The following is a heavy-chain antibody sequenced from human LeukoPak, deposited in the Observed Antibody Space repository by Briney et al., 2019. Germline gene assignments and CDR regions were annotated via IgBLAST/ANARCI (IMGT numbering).Heavy chain of an antibody. CDR2: INHSGST. D-gene: IGHD3-10*01. Sequence: SETLSLTCAVYGGSFSGYYWSWIRQPPGKGLERIGEINHSGSTNYNPSLKSRVTISVDTSKNQFSLKLSSVTAADTAVYYCARGLITMVRGVKRGWFDPWGQGTLVTVSS. CDR1: GGSFSGYY. J-gene: IGHJ5*02. CDR3: ARGLITMVRGVKRGWFDP. V-gene: IGHV4-34*01.